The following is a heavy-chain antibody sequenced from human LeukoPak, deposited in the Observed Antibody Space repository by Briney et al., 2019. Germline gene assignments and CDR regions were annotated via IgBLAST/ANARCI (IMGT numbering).Heavy chain of an antibody. CDR1: GYTFTTYE. Sequence: ASVKVSCKASGYTFTTYEISWVRQAPGQGLEWLGWISAYNGKTNNAQNFQGRVTMTTDTSTSTAYMELRSLRSDDTAVYYCARGRSKNYSLTWGSNYWGQGTLVTVSS. CDR2: ISAYNGKT. V-gene: IGHV1-18*01. CDR3: ARGRSKNYSLTWGSNY. J-gene: IGHJ4*02. D-gene: IGHD2-15*01.